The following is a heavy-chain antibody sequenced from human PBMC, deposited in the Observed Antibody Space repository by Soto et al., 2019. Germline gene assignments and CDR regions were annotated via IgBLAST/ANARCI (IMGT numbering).Heavy chain of an antibody. J-gene: IGHJ4*02. Sequence: LRLSCAASGFTFSSYGFHWVRQAPGKGLEWVAVIWYDGSKTYYVESVRGRFTISRDNSKNTLYLQMNSLRAEDTAVYCCARDLGSTNYYFDYWGLGTLVTVSS. D-gene: IGHD5-12*01. CDR2: IWYDGSKT. CDR3: ARDLGSTNYYFDY. V-gene: IGHV3-33*01. CDR1: GFTFSSYG.